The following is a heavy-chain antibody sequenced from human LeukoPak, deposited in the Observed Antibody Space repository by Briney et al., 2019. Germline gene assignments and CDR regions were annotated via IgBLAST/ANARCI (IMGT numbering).Heavy chain of an antibody. Sequence: GGSLRLSCAASGFTVSSNYMSWVRQAPGKGLEWVSVIYSGGSTYYADSVKGRFTISRDDSKNTLYLQMNSLRAEDTAVYYCARAWWFGEDAFDIWGQGTMVTVSS. V-gene: IGHV3-53*01. CDR2: IYSGGST. J-gene: IGHJ3*02. CDR3: ARAWWFGEDAFDI. D-gene: IGHD3-10*01. CDR1: GFTVSSNY.